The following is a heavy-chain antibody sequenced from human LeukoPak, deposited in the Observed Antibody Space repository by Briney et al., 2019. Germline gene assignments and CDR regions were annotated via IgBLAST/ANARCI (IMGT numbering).Heavy chain of an antibody. CDR3: ARTPDSSAYYPDY. D-gene: IGHD3-22*01. CDR1: GFTFSSYS. J-gene: IGHJ4*02. Sequence: VGSLRLSCAASGFTFSSYSMNWVRQAPGKGLEWVSYISSSSRTTYYADSVKGRFTISRDNAKNSLYLQMNSLRDEDTAVYYCARTPDSSAYYPDYWGQGTLVTVSS. CDR2: ISSSSRTT. V-gene: IGHV3-48*02.